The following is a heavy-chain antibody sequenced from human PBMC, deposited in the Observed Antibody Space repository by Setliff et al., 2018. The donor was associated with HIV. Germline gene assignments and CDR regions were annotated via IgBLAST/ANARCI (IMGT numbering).Heavy chain of an antibody. CDR3: AAGYCGGDCYSRQSYFDY. CDR1: GGTFSSHA. D-gene: IGHD2-21*02. V-gene: IGHV1-69*13. CDR2: IIPIFGTA. Sequence: VASVKVSCKASGGTFSSHAISWVRQAPGQGLEWMGGIIPIFGTANYAQKFQGRVTITADESTSTAYMELSSLRSEDTAVYYCAAGYCGGDCYSRQSYFDYWGQGTLVTVSS. J-gene: IGHJ4*02.